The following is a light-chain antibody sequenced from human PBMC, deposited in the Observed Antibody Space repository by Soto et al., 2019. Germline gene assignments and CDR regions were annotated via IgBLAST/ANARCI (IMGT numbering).Light chain of an antibody. CDR3: CSYAGSSTYV. J-gene: IGLJ1*01. CDR1: SSDVGIYNL. Sequence: QSALTQPASVSGSPGQSITISCTGTSSDVGIYNLVSWYQQHPGKAPKLMIYEVSKRTSGVSDRFSGSKSANTASLTISGLKAEDEADYYSCSYAGSSTYVFGTWTKLTVL. CDR2: EVS. V-gene: IGLV2-23*02.